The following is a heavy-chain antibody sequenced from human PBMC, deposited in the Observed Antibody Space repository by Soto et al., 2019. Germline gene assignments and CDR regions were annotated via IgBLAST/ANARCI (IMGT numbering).Heavy chain of an antibody. D-gene: IGHD6-13*01. J-gene: IGHJ6*03. CDR2: IYSGGST. CDR1: GFTVSSNY. CDR3: AIQGNSSSWYEPEPNYYYYYMDV. Sequence: PGGSLRLSCAASGFTVSSNYMSWVRQAPGKGLEWVSVIYSGGSTYYADSVKGRFTISRDNSKNTLYLQMNSLRAEDTAVYYCAIQGNSSSWYEPEPNYYYYYMDVWGKGTTVTVSS. V-gene: IGHV3-66*04.